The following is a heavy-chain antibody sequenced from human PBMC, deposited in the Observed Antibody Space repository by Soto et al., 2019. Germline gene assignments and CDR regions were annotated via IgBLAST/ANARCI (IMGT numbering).Heavy chain of an antibody. CDR2: IYWDDDK. J-gene: IGHJ4*02. D-gene: IGHD1-26*01. Sequence: QITLKESGPTRVKPTQTLTLTCDFSGFLLDTSGVGVGWIRQPPGKALEWLVLIYWDDDKRYSPSLKSRLTITKDTSKNEVVLIMTDMDPVDTATYYCAYRALYSGSYWDGGYFDYWGQGTLVTVSS. V-gene: IGHV2-5*02. CDR1: GFLLDTSGVG. CDR3: AYRALYSGSYWDGGYFDY.